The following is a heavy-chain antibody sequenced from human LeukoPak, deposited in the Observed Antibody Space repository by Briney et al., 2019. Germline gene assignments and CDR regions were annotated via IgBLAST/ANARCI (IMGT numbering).Heavy chain of an antibody. V-gene: IGHV4-4*07. J-gene: IGHJ4*02. CDR3: ARDCVVPAAGGPCYFDY. CDR2: IYTSGST. CDR1: GGSISSYY. D-gene: IGHD2-2*01. Sequence: SETLSLTCTVSGGSISSYYWSWIRQPAGKGLEWIGRIYTSGSTNYNPSLKSRVTMSVDTSKNQFSLKLSSVTAADTAVYYCARDCVVPAAGGPCYFDYWGQGTLVTVSS.